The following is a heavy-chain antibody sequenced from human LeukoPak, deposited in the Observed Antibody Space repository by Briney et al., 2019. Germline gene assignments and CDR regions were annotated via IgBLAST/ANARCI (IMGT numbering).Heavy chain of an antibody. J-gene: IGHJ3*02. D-gene: IGHD2-2*01. CDR2: ISSSSSTI. CDR1: GFTFSSYS. V-gene: IGHV3-48*01. Sequence: GGSLRLSCAASGFTFSSYSMNWVRQAPGKGLEWVSYISSSSSTIYYADPVKGRFTISRDNAKNSLYLQMNSLRAEDTAVYHCARVGDQLGDAFDIWGQGTMVTVSS. CDR3: ARVGDQLGDAFDI.